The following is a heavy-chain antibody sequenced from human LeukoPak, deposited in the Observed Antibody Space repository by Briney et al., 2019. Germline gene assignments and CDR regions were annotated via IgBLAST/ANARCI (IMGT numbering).Heavy chain of an antibody. CDR2: IYYSGST. CDR1: GGSISSSSYY. CDR3: ARGPPYYYDSRSPGYFDY. Sequence: SETLSLTCTVSGGSISSSSYYWGWIRQPPGKGLEWIGSIYYSGSTYYNPSLKSRVTISVDTSKNQFSLKLSSVTAADTAVYYCARGPPYYYDSRSPGYFDYWGQGTLVTVSS. V-gene: IGHV4-39*07. D-gene: IGHD3-22*01. J-gene: IGHJ4*02.